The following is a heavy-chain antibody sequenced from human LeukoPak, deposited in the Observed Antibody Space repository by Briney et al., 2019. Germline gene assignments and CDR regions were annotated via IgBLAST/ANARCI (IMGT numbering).Heavy chain of an antibody. D-gene: IGHD3-3*01. CDR3: ARRIGYDFWSGYYGD. V-gene: IGHV4-59*08. J-gene: IGHJ4*02. CDR2: IYYSGST. CDR1: GGTISSYY. Sequence: SETLSLTRTVSGGTISSYYWSWIRQPPGKGLEWIGYIYYSGSTNYNPSLKSRVTISVDTSKNQFSLKLSSVTAADTAVYYCARRIGYDFWSGYYGDWGQGTLVTVSS.